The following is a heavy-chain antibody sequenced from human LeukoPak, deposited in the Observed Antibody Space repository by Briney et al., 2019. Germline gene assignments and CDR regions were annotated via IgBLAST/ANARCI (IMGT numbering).Heavy chain of an antibody. CDR2: ISGGGGST. Sequence: GGSLRLSCEASGFTFSNYNMNWVRQAPGKGLEWVSGISGGGGSTYYADSVKGRFTVSRDNSKNTLYLQMNSLRAEDTAVYYCAKEVAVAGDYFDYWGQGTLVTVSS. J-gene: IGHJ4*02. CDR1: GFTFSNYN. V-gene: IGHV3-23*01. D-gene: IGHD6-19*01. CDR3: AKEVAVAGDYFDY.